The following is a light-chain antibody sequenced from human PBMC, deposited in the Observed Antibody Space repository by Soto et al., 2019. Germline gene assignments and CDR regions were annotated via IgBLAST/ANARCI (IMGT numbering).Light chain of an antibody. CDR2: QDR. CDR1: KLGDKY. CDR3: QAWDNSPHVV. V-gene: IGLV3-1*01. J-gene: IGLJ2*01. Sequence: SYELTQPPSVSVSPGQTATITCSGDKLGDKYVCWYQQKPGQSPLLVIYQDRKRPSGIPERFSGSNSGNTATLTISGTQAMDEADYDCQAWDNSPHVVFGGGTKLTVL.